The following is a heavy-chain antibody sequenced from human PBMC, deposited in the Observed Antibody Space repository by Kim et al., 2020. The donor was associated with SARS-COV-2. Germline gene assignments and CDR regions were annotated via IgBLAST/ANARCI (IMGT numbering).Heavy chain of an antibody. CDR3: ARPRLPYGDLYYFDY. Sequence: GGSLRLSCAASGFTFSSYGMHWVRQAPGKGLEWVAVISYDGSNKYYADSVKGRFTISRDNSKNTLYLQMNSLRAEDTAVYYCARPRLPYGDLYYFDYWGQGTLVTVSS. J-gene: IGHJ4*02. CDR1: GFTFSSYG. V-gene: IGHV3-33*05. CDR2: ISYDGSNK. D-gene: IGHD4-17*01.